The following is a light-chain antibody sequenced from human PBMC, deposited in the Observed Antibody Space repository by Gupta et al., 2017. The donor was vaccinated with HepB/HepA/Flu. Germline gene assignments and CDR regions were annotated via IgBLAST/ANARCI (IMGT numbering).Light chain of an antibody. J-gene: IGLJ3*02. Sequence: QSVLTQPPSASGTPGQRVTISCSGTSSNIGGNYVYWYQQLPGTAPKLLIYRNNQRPSGVPDRFSGSKSGTSASLAISVLRSEDEPDYYCAAWDDSLNGRVFGGGTKLTVL. CDR2: RNN. CDR3: AAWDDSLNGRV. CDR1: SSNIGGNY. V-gene: IGLV1-47*01.